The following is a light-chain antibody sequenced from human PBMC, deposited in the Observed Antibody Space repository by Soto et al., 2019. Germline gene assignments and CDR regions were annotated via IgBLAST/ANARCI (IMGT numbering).Light chain of an antibody. CDR1: QSVSTW. V-gene: IGKV1-5*01. Sequence: DIQLTQSPSTLSVPVGDRVTITCRASQSVSTWLAWYQQKPGKAPKLLVYDASSLETWTPSRFSASGSGTEFTLTISSLQPVDSATYYCQQYYTYSPTTFGQGTRV. CDR2: DAS. J-gene: IGKJ1*01. CDR3: QQYYTYSPTT.